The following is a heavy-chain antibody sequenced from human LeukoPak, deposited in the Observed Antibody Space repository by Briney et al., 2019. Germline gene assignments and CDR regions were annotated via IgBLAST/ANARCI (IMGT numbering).Heavy chain of an antibody. CDR3: ARLYSRVGPFDY. V-gene: IGHV3-21*01. J-gene: IGHJ4*02. CDR1: GFTFSDYS. D-gene: IGHD5-18*01. Sequence: PGGSLRLSSAASGFTFSDYSMNWVRQAPGKGLEWVASISSSSPYIYYTDSVKGRFTISRDNAKNSLYLQMNSLRAEDTAVYYCARLYSRVGPFDYWGQGTLVTVSS. CDR2: ISSSSPYI.